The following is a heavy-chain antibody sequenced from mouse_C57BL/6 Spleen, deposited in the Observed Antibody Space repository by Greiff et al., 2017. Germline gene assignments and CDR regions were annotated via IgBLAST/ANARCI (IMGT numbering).Heavy chain of an antibody. CDR2: IHPNSGST. D-gene: IGHD1-1*01. CDR3: ATTVVRYYFDY. Sequence: VQLQQSGAELVKPGASVKLSCKASGYTFTSYWMHWVKQRPGQGLEWIGMIHPNSGSTNYNEKFKSKATLTVDKSSSTAYMQLSSLTSEDSAVYYCATTVVRYYFDYWGQGTTLTVSS. V-gene: IGHV1-64*01. J-gene: IGHJ2*01. CDR1: GYTFTSYW.